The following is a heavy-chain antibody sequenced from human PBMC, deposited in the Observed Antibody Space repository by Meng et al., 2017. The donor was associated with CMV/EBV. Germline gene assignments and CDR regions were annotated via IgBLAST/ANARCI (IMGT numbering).Heavy chain of an antibody. J-gene: IGHJ1*01. CDR2: IRQDGSEA. CDR3: VRESSTFSWSEHLQH. V-gene: IGHV3-7*01. CDR1: GFTVSSNY. D-gene: IGHD2-2*01. Sequence: GESLKISCAASGFTVSSNYMSWVRQAPGKGLEWVANIRQDGSEAYYVDSVKGRFTIFRDNTKNSLFLQMDSLSAEDTAIYYCVRESSTFSWSEHLQHWGQGTLVTVSS.